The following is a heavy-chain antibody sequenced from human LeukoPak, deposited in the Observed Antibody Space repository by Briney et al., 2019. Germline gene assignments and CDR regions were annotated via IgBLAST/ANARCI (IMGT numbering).Heavy chain of an antibody. D-gene: IGHD6-19*01. CDR1: GFTFSIYA. V-gene: IGHV3-23*01. Sequence: GGPLRLSCAASGFTFSIYAMSWVRQAPGKGLEWVSAISGSGDTTYNADSVKGRFTISRDNYKNTLYLQMNSLRAEDTAVYYCAKVPGIAVAGIAGDYWGQGTLVTVSS. CDR3: AKVPGIAVAGIAGDY. CDR2: ISGSGDTT. J-gene: IGHJ4*02.